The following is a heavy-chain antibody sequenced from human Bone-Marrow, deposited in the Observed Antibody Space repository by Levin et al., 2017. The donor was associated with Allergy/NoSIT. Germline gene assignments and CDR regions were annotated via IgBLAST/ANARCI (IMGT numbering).Heavy chain of an antibody. Sequence: GESLKISCKASGYTFTGYYMHWVRQAPGQGLEWMGWINPNSGGTNYAQKFQGRVTMTRDTSISTAYMELSRLRSDDTAVYYCARIRAVAAPPWDWFDPWGQGTLVTVSS. CDR1: GYTFTGYY. V-gene: IGHV1-2*02. CDR2: INPNSGGT. J-gene: IGHJ5*02. CDR3: ARIRAVAAPPWDWFDP. D-gene: IGHD6-19*01.